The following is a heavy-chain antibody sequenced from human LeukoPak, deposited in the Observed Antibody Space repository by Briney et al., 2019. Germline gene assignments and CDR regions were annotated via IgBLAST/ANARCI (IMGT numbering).Heavy chain of an antibody. CDR2: IYPGDSDT. CDR1: GYTFTSYW. D-gene: IGHD3-16*01. CDR3: ARSPSLRGGNYFDS. J-gene: IGHJ4*02. V-gene: IGHV5-51*01. Sequence: GESLQISCNGSGYTFTSYWITWVRQMPGKGLEWMGIIYPGDSDTRYSPSFQGQVTISADKSISTTYLQWSSLKASDTAMYYCARSPSLRGGNYFDSWGQGTLVTVSS.